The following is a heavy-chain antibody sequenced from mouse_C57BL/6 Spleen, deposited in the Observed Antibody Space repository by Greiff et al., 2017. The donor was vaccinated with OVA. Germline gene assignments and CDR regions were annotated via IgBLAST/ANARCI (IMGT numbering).Heavy chain of an antibody. CDR2: IYPGDGDT. Sequence: QVQLQQSGAELVKPGASVKISCKASGYAFSSYWMNWVKQRPGKGLEWIGQIYPGDGDTNYNGKFKGKATLTADKSSSTAYMQLSSLTSEDSAVDFCAREGYGSSSWFAYWGQGTPVTVSA. D-gene: IGHD1-1*01. J-gene: IGHJ3*01. CDR1: GYAFSSYW. CDR3: AREGYGSSSWFAY. V-gene: IGHV1-80*01.